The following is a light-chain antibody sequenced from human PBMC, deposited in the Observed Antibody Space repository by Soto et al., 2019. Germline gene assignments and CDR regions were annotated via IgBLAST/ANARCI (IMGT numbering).Light chain of an antibody. CDR1: QSVSSTF. V-gene: IGKV3-20*01. CDR3: QQYESSRT. J-gene: IGKJ1*01. Sequence: EIVLTXSPGTLSLTPGERATLSCRASQSVSSTFLAWYQQKPGQAPKVLIYGASTRATGIPDRFSGSGSGTDFTLTISRLEPEDFAMYYCQQYESSRTFGQGTKVEMK. CDR2: GAS.